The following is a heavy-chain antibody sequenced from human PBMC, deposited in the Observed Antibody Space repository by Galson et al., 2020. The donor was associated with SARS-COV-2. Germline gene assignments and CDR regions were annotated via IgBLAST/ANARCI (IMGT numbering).Heavy chain of an antibody. D-gene: IGHD2-15*01. CDR1: GYTFTNYA. J-gene: IGHJ4*02. Sequence: ASVKVSCKASGYTFTNYAMHWVRQAPGQGLEWMGWINAGNDNTKYSQKFQGRVTITRDTSASTAYMELSSLRSEDTAVYYCARDRWGNCSGGRCYLEPWGQGTLVTVSS. V-gene: IGHV1-3*01. CDR2: INAGNDNT. CDR3: ARDRWGNCSGGRCYLEP.